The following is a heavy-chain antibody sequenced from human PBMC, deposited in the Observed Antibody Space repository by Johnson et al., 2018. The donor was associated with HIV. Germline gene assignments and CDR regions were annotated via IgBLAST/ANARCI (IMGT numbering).Heavy chain of an antibody. CDR1: GFTFSSYA. Sequence: QVQLVESGGGVVQPGRSLRLSCAASGFTFSSYAMHWVRQAPGKGLEWVAFIRYDGSNKYYADSVKGRFTISRDNSKNTLYLQMNSLRAEDTAVYYCAKEQPARAVDIWGQATMVTVSS. CDR2: IRYDGSNK. V-gene: IGHV3-30*02. CDR3: AKEQPARAVDI. D-gene: IGHD1-1*01. J-gene: IGHJ3*02.